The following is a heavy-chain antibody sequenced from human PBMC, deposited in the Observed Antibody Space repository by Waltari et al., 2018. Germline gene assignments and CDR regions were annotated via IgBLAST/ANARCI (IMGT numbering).Heavy chain of an antibody. Sequence: QLQLQESGPGLVKPSETLSLTCTVSGGSISSSSYYWGWIRQPPGKGLEWIGSIYYSGSTYYNPSLKRRVTISVDTSKNQFSLKLSSVTAANTAVYYCARARVRVPFDYWGQGTLVTVSS. CDR3: ARARVRVPFDY. J-gene: IGHJ4*02. CDR2: IYYSGST. V-gene: IGHV4-39*07. CDR1: GGSISSSSYY.